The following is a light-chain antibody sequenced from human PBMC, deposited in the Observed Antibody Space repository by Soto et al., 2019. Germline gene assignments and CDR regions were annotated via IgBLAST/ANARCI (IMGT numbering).Light chain of an antibody. J-gene: IGLJ3*02. Sequence: QSALTQPPSVSAAPGQKVTISCAGSSSNIGNNHASWYQHLPGTAPKLLIYDNNKRPSGIPDRFSGSKSGTSATLGITGFQTGDEADYYCGTWDSSLSAWVFGGGTKLTVL. V-gene: IGLV1-51*01. CDR1: SSNIGNNH. CDR2: DNN. CDR3: GTWDSSLSAWV.